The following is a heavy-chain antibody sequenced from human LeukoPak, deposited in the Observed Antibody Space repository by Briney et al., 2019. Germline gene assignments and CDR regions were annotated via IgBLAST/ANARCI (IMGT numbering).Heavy chain of an antibody. J-gene: IGHJ6*03. CDR3: AREHGYCSSTNCRDYYYYYMDV. CDR1: GYTFTGYY. V-gene: IGHV1-2*02. CDR2: INPNSGGT. Sequence: AAVKVSCKASGYTFTGYYMHWVRQAPGQGLEWMGWINPNSGGTNYAQKFQGRVTMTRDTSISTAYMELSRLRSDDTAVYYCAREHGYCSSTNCRDYYYYYMDVWGKGTTVTVSS. D-gene: IGHD2-2*03.